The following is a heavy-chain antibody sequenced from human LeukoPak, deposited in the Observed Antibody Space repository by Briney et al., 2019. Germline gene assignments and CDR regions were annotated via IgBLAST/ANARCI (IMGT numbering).Heavy chain of an antibody. Sequence: GGSLRLSCAASGFTLSSYWMYWVRQAPGKGLEWVANIKYDGSQKNYVDSVKGRFTISRDNAKNSLYLQMNSLRVEDTAVYYCARDGVSSSPDFDYWGQGTLVSVSS. CDR1: GFTLSSYW. CDR2: IKYDGSQK. J-gene: IGHJ4*02. CDR3: ARDGVSSSPDFDY. V-gene: IGHV3-7*01. D-gene: IGHD6-6*01.